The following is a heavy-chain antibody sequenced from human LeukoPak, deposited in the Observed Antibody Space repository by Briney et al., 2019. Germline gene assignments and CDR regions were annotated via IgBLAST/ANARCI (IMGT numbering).Heavy chain of an antibody. D-gene: IGHD6-6*01. J-gene: IGHJ5*02. CDR3: ARDYRGYSSSSGWFDP. Sequence: WASVKVSCKASGYTFTGYYMHWVRQAPGQGLEWMGWINPNSGGTNYAQKFQGRVTMTRDTSISTAYMELSRLRSDDTAVYYCARDYRGYSSSSGWFDPWGQGTLVTVSS. CDR2: INPNSGGT. V-gene: IGHV1-2*02. CDR1: GYTFTGYY.